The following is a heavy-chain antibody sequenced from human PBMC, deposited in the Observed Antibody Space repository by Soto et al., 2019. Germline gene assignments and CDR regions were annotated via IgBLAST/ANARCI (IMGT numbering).Heavy chain of an antibody. Sequence: SETLSLTCTVSGGSVSSYYWSWIRQPAGKGLEWISRIYTSGSTNYNPSLKSRVTMSVDTSKNQFSLKLSSVTAADTAVYYCARESRYSSGWSAANWYTYYGMDVWGQGTTVTVSS. CDR1: GGSVSSYY. D-gene: IGHD6-19*01. J-gene: IGHJ6*02. V-gene: IGHV4-4*07. CDR2: IYTSGST. CDR3: ARESRYSSGWSAANWYTYYGMDV.